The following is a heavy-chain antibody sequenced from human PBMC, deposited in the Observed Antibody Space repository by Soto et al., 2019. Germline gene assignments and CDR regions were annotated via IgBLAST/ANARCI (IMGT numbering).Heavy chain of an antibody. CDR3: ARMRVTRIVAAGDFHH. J-gene: IGHJ1*01. V-gene: IGHV2-5*02. Sequence: QITLKESGPTLVKPSQPLTLTCTFSGFSLSTSGVGVGWMRQPPGKALEWLALLYGDDDKRYSPSLKSRLTITTATSKNQVVLTLTNVHRVDTATYYCARMRVTRIVAAGDFHHWGQGTLVTVPS. D-gene: IGHD3-22*01. CDR1: GFSLSTSGVG. CDR2: LYGDDDK.